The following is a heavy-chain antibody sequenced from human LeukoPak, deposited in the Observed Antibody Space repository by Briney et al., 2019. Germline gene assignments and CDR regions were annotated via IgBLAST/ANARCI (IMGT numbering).Heavy chain of an antibody. CDR1: GGSISSYY. CDR2: IYYSGST. CDR3: ARAAINYYDSSGFEY. D-gene: IGHD3-22*01. V-gene: IGHV4-59*01. J-gene: IGHJ4*02. Sequence: PSETLSLTXTVSGGSISSYYWSWIRQPPGKGLEWIGYIYYSGSTNYNPSLKSRVTISVDTSKNQFSLKLSSVTAADTAVYYCARAAINYYDSSGFEYWGQGTLVTVSS.